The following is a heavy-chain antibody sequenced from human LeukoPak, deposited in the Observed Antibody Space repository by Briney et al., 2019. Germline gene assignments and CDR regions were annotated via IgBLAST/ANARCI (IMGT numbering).Heavy chain of an antibody. J-gene: IGHJ4*02. CDR2: ISSSSSYI. V-gene: IGHV3-21*01. Sequence: GGSLRLSCAASGFTFCSYSMNWVRQAPGQGLGWVSSISSSSSYIYYADSVKGRFTISRDNAKNSLYLQMNSLRAEDTAVYYCARGDPYGDYGVPSDYWGQGTLVTVSS. D-gene: IGHD4-17*01. CDR3: ARGDPYGDYGVPSDY. CDR1: GFTFCSYS.